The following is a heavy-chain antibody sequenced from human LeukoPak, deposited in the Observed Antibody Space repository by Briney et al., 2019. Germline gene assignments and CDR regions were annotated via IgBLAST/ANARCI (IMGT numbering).Heavy chain of an antibody. CDR2: ISYNGSQT. V-gene: IGHV3-64*01. CDR1: GFTFSIYA. D-gene: IGHD6-19*01. Sequence: GGSLRLSCADSGFTFSIYAMHWVRQGPGKGLEHVSGISYNGSQTYYGNSVKDRFTISRDNAKNTVYLQMASLRVDDMAVYYCVRDRGGSGWYYFDYWGQGILVTVSS. CDR3: VRDRGGSGWYYFDY. J-gene: IGHJ4*02.